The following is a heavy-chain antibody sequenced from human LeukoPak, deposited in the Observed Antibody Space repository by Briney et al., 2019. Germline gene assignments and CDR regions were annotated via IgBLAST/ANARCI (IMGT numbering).Heavy chain of an antibody. J-gene: IGHJ4*02. CDR3: ARLHSGDTGGFDY. D-gene: IGHD4-17*01. V-gene: IGHV4-39*02. CDR2: IYYSGDL. Sequence: TTSETLSLTCTVSGGSISSSSYYWGWIRQPPGKGLEWITTIYYSGDLNFHPSLKSRVMISLDTSKNHSSLTLTSVTAADTAVYYCARLHSGDTGGFDYWGQGTLVTVSS. CDR1: GGSISSSSYY.